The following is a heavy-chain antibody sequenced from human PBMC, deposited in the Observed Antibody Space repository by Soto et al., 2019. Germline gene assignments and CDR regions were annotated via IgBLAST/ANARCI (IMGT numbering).Heavy chain of an antibody. CDR3: ARVTREIYDSSGYYFDY. D-gene: IGHD3-22*01. CDR1: GYTFTSYY. Sequence: ASVKVSCKASGYTFTSYYMHWVRQAPGQGLEWMGIINPSGGSTSYAQKFQGRVTMTRDTSTSTVYMELSSLRSEDTAVYYCARVTREIYDSSGYYFDYWGQGTLVTV. J-gene: IGHJ4*02. CDR2: INPSGGST. V-gene: IGHV1-46*01.